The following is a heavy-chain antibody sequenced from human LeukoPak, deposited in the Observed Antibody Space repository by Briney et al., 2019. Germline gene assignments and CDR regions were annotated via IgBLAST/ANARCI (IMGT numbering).Heavy chain of an antibody. D-gene: IGHD5-12*01. J-gene: IGHJ4*02. V-gene: IGHV3-21*01. CDR1: GFTFSSYS. CDR2: ISSSSSYI. CDR3: ARDEMATRPLDY. Sequence: GGSLRLSCAASGFTFSSYSMTWVRQAPGKGLEWVSSISSSSSYIYYADSVKGRFTISRDNAKNSLYLQMNSLRAEDTAVYYCARDEMATRPLDYWGQGTLVTVSS.